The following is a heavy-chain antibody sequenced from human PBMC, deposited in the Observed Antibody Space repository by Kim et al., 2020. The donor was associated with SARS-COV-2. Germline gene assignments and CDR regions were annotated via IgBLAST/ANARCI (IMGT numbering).Heavy chain of an antibody. V-gene: IGHV3-30*18. CDR3: AKGLGGLRSQHLWYFDL. CDR1: GFTFSSYG. D-gene: IGHD5-12*01. J-gene: IGHJ2*01. Sequence: GGSLRLSCATSGFTFSSYGMHWVRQAPGKGLEWVAVISYDGSNKYYADSVKGRFTISRDNSKNTLYLQMNSLRAEDTAVYYCAKGLGGLRSQHLWYFDLWGRGTLVTVSS. CDR2: ISYDGSNK.